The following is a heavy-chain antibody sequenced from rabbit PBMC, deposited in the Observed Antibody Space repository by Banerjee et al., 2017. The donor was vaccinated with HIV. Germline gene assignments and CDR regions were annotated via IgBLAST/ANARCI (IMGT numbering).Heavy chain of an antibody. CDR1: GFSFSDKYV. D-gene: IGHD4-1*01. CDR2: IDAGDNGDT. V-gene: IGHV1S45*01. J-gene: IGHJ4*01. Sequence: QEQLEESGGDLVKPGRSLTLTCTASGFSFSDKYVMCWVRQAPGKGLEWIACIDAGDNGDTYYASWAKGRFTISKTSSTTVTLQVTSLTAADTATYFCARDLAGVIGWNFNLWGPGTLVTVS. CDR3: ARDLAGVIGWNFNL.